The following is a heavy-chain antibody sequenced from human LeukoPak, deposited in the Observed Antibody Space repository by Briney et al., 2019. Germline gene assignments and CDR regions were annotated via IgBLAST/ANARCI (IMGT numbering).Heavy chain of an antibody. Sequence: SETLSLTCAVYGGSFSGYYWSWIRQPPGKGLEWIGEINHSGSTNYNPSLKSRVTILVDTSKNQVSLKVTSVTAADTAMYYCARISYYDSSGACFDYWGQGTLVTVSS. D-gene: IGHD3-22*01. J-gene: IGHJ4*02. CDR1: GGSFSGYY. CDR3: ARISYYDSSGACFDY. V-gene: IGHV4-34*01. CDR2: INHSGST.